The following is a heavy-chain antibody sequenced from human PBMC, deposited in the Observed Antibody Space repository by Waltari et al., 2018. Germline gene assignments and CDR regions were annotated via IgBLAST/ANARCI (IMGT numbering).Heavy chain of an antibody. D-gene: IGHD2-2*01. CDR2: IIPILGTA. J-gene: IGHJ4*02. V-gene: IGHV1-69*12. CDR1: GSTFRSYA. Sequence: QVQLVQSGAEVKKPESSVKVSCKASGSTFRSYAISWVRQAPGQGLEWMGGIIPILGTANYAQKFQGRVTITADESTSTAYMELSSLRSEDTAVYYCARDRLGYCSSTSCYALTEGGFDYWGQGTLVTVSS. CDR3: ARDRLGYCSSTSCYALTEGGFDY.